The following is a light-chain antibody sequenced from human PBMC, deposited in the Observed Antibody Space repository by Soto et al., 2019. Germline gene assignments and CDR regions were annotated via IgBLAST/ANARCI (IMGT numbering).Light chain of an antibody. J-gene: IGLJ3*02. Sequence: SYELTQPLSVSVALGQTATITCGGDNIGGRNVHWYQLNPGQAPVLVIYRDTNRPSGIPERFSGSNSGNTATLAISGVQAGDDAAYYCQVWDRTTVVFGGGTQLTVL. CDR1: NIGGRN. V-gene: IGLV3-9*01. CDR3: QVWDRTTVV. CDR2: RDT.